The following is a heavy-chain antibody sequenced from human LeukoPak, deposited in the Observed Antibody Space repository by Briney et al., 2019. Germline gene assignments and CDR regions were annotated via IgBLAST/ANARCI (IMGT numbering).Heavy chain of an antibody. D-gene: IGHD4-23*01. Sequence: SETLSLTCALYGVSFSGYYGLWVRQAPGKGLEWLGEVGHSGLTNYKPSLKSRLTISLDMSKNQFSLRLTSVTAADTAVYYCARDGGPNNYWFDPWGQGTLVTVSS. CDR1: GVSFSGYY. J-gene: IGHJ5*02. V-gene: IGHV4-34*01. CDR3: ARDGGPNNYWFDP. CDR2: VGHSGLT.